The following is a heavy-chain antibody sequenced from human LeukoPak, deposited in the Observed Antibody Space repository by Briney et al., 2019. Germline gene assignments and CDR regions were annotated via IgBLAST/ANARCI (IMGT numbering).Heavy chain of an antibody. CDR1: GYTFTSYG. V-gene: IGHV1-18*01. CDR2: ISAYNGNT. Sequence: ASVKVSCKASGYTFTSYGISWVRQAPGQGLEWMGWISAYNGNTNYAQKLQGRVTMTTDTSTSTAYMELRSLRSEDTAIYYCARDNSVGDNAWWFDPWGQGTLVTVSS. CDR3: ARDNSVGDNAWWFDP. J-gene: IGHJ5*02. D-gene: IGHD1-26*01.